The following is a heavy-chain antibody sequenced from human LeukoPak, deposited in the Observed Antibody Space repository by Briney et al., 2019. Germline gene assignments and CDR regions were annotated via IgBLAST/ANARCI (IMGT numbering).Heavy chain of an antibody. CDR3: ATYCSSTSCYGSWFDP. CDR1: GYTFTSYG. V-gene: IGHV7-4-1*02. Sequence: ASVKVSCKASGYTFTSYGISWVRQAPGQGLEWMGWINTNTGNPTYAQGFTGRFVFSLDTSVSTAYLQISSLKAEDTAVYYCATYCSSTSCYGSWFDPWGQGTLVTVSS. J-gene: IGHJ5*02. CDR2: INTNTGNP. D-gene: IGHD2-2*01.